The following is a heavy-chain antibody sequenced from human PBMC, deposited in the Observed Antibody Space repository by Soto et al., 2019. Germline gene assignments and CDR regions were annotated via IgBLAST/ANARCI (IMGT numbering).Heavy chain of an antibody. CDR2: ISGSGGST. D-gene: IGHD4-17*01. J-gene: IGHJ4*02. CDR1: GFTFSSYA. CDR3: AKVRVRLRWYPLVDY. Sequence: EVQLLESGGGLVQPGGSLRLSCAAPGFTFSSYAMSWVRQAPGKGLEWVSAISGSGGSTYYADSVKGRFTISRDNSKNTLYLQMNSLRAEDTAVYYCAKVRVRLRWYPLVDYWGQGTLVTVSS. V-gene: IGHV3-23*01.